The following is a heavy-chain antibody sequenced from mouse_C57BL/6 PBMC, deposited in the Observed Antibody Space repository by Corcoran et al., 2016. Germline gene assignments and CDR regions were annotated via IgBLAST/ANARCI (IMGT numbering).Heavy chain of an antibody. CDR1: GYTFTDYY. Sequence: EVQLQQSGPELVKPGASVKISCKASGYTFTDYYMNWVKQSHGKSLEWIGDINPNNGGTSYNQKFKGKATLTVDKSSSTAYMELRSLTSEDSAVYYCAIGSNYEDWFLCAYWGQGTLVTVSA. V-gene: IGHV1-26*01. D-gene: IGHD2-5*01. CDR3: AIGSNYEDWFLCAY. CDR2: INPNNGGT. J-gene: IGHJ3*01.